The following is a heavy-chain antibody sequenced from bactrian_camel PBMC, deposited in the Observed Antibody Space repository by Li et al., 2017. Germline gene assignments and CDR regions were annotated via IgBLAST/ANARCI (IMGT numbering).Heavy chain of an antibody. CDR1: AYTPTSVR. Sequence: HVQLVESGGGSVQAGGSLRLNCAFDAYTPTSVRMAWFRQAPGKERVGVASINTQLGTTYYADSVKGRFTISRDGAENTLYLQMNSLAPDDTAMYYCAAAPPGDCNGRAPWLNSYKYWGQGTQVTVS. V-gene: IGHV3S1*01. CDR3: AAAPPGDCNGRAPWLNSYKY. D-gene: IGHD7*01. CDR2: INTQLGTT. J-gene: IGHJ4*01.